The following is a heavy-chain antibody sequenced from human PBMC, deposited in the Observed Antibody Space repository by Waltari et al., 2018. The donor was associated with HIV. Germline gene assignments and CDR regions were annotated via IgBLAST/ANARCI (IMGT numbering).Heavy chain of an antibody. CDR2: IWYDGSKK. CDR3: ARGVHDFYYGMDV. Sequence: QVQLVESGGGVVQPGRSLRLSCAVSGFTFSSYGMHWVRQAPGKGLEWVAVIWYDGSKKYYADSVEGRFTISRDNSKNTLYLQMNSLRDEDTAVYYCARGVHDFYYGMDVWGQGTSVTVSS. CDR1: GFTFSSYG. J-gene: IGHJ6*02. V-gene: IGHV3-33*01.